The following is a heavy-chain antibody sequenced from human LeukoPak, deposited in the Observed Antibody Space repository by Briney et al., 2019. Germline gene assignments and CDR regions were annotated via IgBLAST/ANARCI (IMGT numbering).Heavy chain of an antibody. Sequence: SETLSLTCAVYGGSFSGYYWSWIRQPPGKGLEWIGEINHSGSTNYNPSLKSRVTISVDTSKNRFSLKLSSVTAADTAVYYCARGKGSYDFWSGYYIDYWGQGTLVTVSS. CDR2: INHSGST. V-gene: IGHV4-34*01. D-gene: IGHD3-3*01. CDR3: ARGKGSYDFWSGYYIDY. J-gene: IGHJ4*02. CDR1: GGSFSGYY.